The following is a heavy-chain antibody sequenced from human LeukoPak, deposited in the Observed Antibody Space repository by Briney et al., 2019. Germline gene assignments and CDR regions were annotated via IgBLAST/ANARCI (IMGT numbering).Heavy chain of an antibody. J-gene: IGHJ4*02. CDR2: IRGKPYGETT. Sequence: PGGSLRLSCAASGFTFDDYAMSWFRQAPGKGLEWVGFIRGKPYGETTEYAASVQGRFTISRDDSESTTYLQLSSLKTEDTAVYYCTRGSDTIFGVARDGFDSWGQGTLVTVSS. V-gene: IGHV3-49*03. CDR1: GFTFDDYA. CDR3: TRGSDTIFGVARDGFDS. D-gene: IGHD3-3*01.